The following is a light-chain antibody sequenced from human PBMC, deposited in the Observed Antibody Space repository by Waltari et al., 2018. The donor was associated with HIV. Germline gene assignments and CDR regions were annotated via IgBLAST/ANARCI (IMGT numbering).Light chain of an antibody. J-gene: IGKJ2*01. CDR1: QSVSSN. Sequence: EIVMTQSPAPLSVSPGESATLSCRASQSVSSNLAWYQQKPGQAPRLLIYGASTRATGIPARFSGSGSGTEFTLTISSLQSEDFAVYYCQQYNNWPRTFGQGTKLEIK. CDR3: QQYNNWPRT. V-gene: IGKV3-15*01. CDR2: GAS.